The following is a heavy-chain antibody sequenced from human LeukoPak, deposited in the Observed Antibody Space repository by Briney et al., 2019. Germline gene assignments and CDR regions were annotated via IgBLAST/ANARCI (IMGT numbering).Heavy chain of an antibody. D-gene: IGHD3-22*01. CDR2: VNPNDGAR. CDR1: GYPFSTYW. Sequence: ASVKVSCKASGYPFSTYWLHWVRQAPGQGLEWMGFVNPNDGARIYAQKFQGRITMTRDTSTNTVFMELSSLRSEDTAVYYCARGLYYYDRSTYDDFDSWGQGTLVTVSS. CDR3: ARGLYYYDRSTYDDFDS. J-gene: IGHJ5*01. V-gene: IGHV1-46*01.